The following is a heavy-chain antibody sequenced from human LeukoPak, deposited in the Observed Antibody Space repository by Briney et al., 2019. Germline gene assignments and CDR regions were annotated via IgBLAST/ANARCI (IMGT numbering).Heavy chain of an antibody. J-gene: IGHJ4*02. D-gene: IGHD5-18*01. CDR1: GGTFSSYA. V-gene: IGHV1-69*13. CDR3: ARDTAPEVDFDY. CDR2: IIPIFGTA. Sequence: SVKVSCKASGGTFSSYAISWVRQAPGQGLEWMGGIIPIFGTANYAQKFQGRVTITADESTSTAYMELSSLRSEDTAVYYCARDTAPEVDFDYWGQGTLVTVSS.